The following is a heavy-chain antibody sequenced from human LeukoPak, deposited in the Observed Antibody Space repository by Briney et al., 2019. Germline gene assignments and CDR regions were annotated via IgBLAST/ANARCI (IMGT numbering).Heavy chain of an antibody. CDR2: ISYSGT. Sequence: SETLTLTCTVSGGSISISNYYWGWIRQPPGRGLEWIGSISYSGTYYNPSLKSRLTISVDTSKNHSSLNLRSVTAADTAVYYCARRTSNPVGAIDYWGQGTLVTVS. V-gene: IGHV4-39*01. CDR3: ARRTSNPVGAIDY. J-gene: IGHJ4*02. CDR1: GGSISISNYY. D-gene: IGHD1-26*01.